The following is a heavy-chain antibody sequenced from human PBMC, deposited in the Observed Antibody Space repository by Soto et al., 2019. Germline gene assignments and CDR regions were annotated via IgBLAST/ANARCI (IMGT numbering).Heavy chain of an antibody. D-gene: IGHD2-8*01. Sequence: SETLSLTCAVYGGSFSGYYWSWVRQPPGKGLEWIGEINHSGGTNYNPSLKGRVTISVDTFKNQFSLKLNSATAADTAIYFCTSNGDWFDLWGQGILVTVSS. J-gene: IGHJ5*02. CDR1: GGSFSGYY. V-gene: IGHV4-34*01. CDR2: INHSGGT. CDR3: TSNGDWFDL.